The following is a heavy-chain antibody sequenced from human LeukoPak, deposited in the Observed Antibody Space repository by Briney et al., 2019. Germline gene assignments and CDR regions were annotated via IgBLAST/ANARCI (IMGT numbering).Heavy chain of an antibody. V-gene: IGHV4-31*03. Sequence: SQTLSLTCTVSGGSISSGDYYWSWIRQHPGKGLEWIGYIHYSGSTYYSPSHKSRVTISVDTSKKQFSLKLSSVTAADTAVYYCARVGVAAKSSRYFDYWGQGTLVTVSS. CDR3: ARVGVAAKSSRYFDY. J-gene: IGHJ4*02. CDR1: GGSISSGDYY. CDR2: IHYSGST. D-gene: IGHD2-15*01.